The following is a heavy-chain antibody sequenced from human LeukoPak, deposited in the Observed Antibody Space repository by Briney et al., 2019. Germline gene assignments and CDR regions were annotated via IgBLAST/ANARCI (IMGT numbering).Heavy chain of an antibody. J-gene: IGHJ4*02. CDR1: GGSISSYY. CDR3: ARGPNYGGNSKDFDY. CDR2: FHYSGST. D-gene: IGHD4-23*01. Sequence: SETLSLTCTVSGGSISSYYWNWIRQPPGEGLEWIGYFHYSGSTNYNPSLKSRVTISVDTSKNQFSLKLSSVTAADTAVYYCARGPNYGGNSKDFDYWGQGTLVTVSS. V-gene: IGHV4-59*01.